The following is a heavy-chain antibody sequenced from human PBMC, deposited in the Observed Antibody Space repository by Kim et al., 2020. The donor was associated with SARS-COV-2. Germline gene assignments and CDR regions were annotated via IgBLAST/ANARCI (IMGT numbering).Heavy chain of an antibody. Sequence: GGSLRLSCAASGFTFGTYGMHWVRQAPGKGLEWVAVIWYDGSNKYYAASVKGRFTISRDNSNNTLYLQMNSLRVEDTAVYYCAKSDLRFGTFDLYFDLWGRGTLVTVSS. V-gene: IGHV3-33*06. CDR2: IWYDGSNK. J-gene: IGHJ2*01. CDR3: AKSDLRFGTFDLYFDL. CDR1: GFTFGTYG. D-gene: IGHD1-7*01.